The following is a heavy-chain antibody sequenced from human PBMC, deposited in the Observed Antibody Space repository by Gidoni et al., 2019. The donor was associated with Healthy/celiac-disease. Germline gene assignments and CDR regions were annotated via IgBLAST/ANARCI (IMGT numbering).Heavy chain of an antibody. CDR1: GYTFTSYD. Sequence: QVQLVQSGAEVKTPGASVKVSCKASGYTFTSYDINWVRQATGQGLEWMGWMNPNSGNTGYAQKFQGRVTMTRNTSISTAYMELSSLRSEDTAVYYCAVPQPAADAFDIWGQGTMVTVSS. CDR3: AVPQPAADAFDI. CDR2: MNPNSGNT. V-gene: IGHV1-8*01. J-gene: IGHJ3*02. D-gene: IGHD2-2*01.